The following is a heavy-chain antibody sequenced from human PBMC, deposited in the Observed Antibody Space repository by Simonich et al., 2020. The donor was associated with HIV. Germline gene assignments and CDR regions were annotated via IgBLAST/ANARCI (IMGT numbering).Heavy chain of an antibody. V-gene: IGHV3-7*01. CDR3: ARQPYYYDSGGYYDYHYYMDV. CDR2: IKLDGSEK. CDR1: GFTFSRYW. D-gene: IGHD3-22*01. J-gene: IGHJ6*03. Sequence: EVQLVESGGGLVQPGGSLRLSCVASGFTFSRYWMSWVRQAPGKGLEWVANIKLDGSEKYYVDSVKGRFTISRDNAKNSLYLQMNSLRAEDTAVYYCARQPYYYDSGGYYDYHYYMDVWGKGTTVTVSS.